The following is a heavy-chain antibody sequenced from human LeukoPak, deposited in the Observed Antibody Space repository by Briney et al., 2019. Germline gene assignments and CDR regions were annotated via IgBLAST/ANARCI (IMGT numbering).Heavy chain of an antibody. Sequence: GGSLRLSCAASGFTLSSYWMSWVRQAPGKGLEWVANIKQDGSEKYYVDSVKGRFTISRDNAKNSLYLQMNSLRAEDTAVYYCARGGGLDIWGQGTMVTVSS. J-gene: IGHJ3*02. CDR3: ARGGGLDI. CDR1: GFTLSSYW. V-gene: IGHV3-7*05. CDR2: IKQDGSEK.